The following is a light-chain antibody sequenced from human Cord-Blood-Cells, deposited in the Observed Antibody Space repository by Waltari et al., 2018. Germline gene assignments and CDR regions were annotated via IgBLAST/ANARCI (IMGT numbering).Light chain of an antibody. CDR2: QDS. CDR3: QAWDSSTVV. V-gene: IGLV3-1*01. J-gene: IGLJ2*01. CDR1: KWGDKY. Sequence: SYELTQPPSVSVSPGQTASITCSGDKWGDKYACWYQQKPGQSPVLVIYQDSKRPSGFPERFAGSNPGNTDTLTISGTQAMDEADYYCQAWDSSTVVFGGGTKLTVL.